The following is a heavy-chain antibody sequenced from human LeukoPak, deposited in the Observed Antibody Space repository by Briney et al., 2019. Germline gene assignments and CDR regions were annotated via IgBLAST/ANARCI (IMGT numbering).Heavy chain of an antibody. CDR2: ISSSSSTI. V-gene: IGHV3-48*01. CDR3: ARDSPQALAILHAFDI. CDR1: GFTFSSSG. D-gene: IGHD5-12*01. Sequence: PGGSLRLSCAASGFTFSSSGMHWVRQAPGKGLEWVSKISSSSSTIYYADSVKGRFTISRDNAKNSLYLQMNSLRAEDTAVYYCARDSPQALAILHAFDIWGHGTMVTVSS. J-gene: IGHJ3*02.